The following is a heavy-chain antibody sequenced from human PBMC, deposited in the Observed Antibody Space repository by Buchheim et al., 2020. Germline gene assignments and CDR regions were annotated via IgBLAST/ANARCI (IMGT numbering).Heavy chain of an antibody. Sequence: EVQLLESGGGLVQPGGSLRLSCAASGFTFSSYAMSWVRQAPGKGLEWVSAISGSGGSTYYADSVKGRFTISRDNSKNTLYLQMNSLRAEDTAVYYCAKELAGYYDILTGYVWGYYYYGMDVWGQGTT. J-gene: IGHJ6*02. V-gene: IGHV3-23*01. CDR3: AKELAGYYDILTGYVWGYYYYGMDV. CDR2: ISGSGGST. CDR1: GFTFSSYA. D-gene: IGHD3-9*01.